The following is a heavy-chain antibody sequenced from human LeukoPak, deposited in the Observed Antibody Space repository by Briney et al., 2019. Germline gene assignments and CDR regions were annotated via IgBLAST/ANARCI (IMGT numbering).Heavy chain of an antibody. CDR3: ARGAGDIVVVVAANYYFDY. J-gene: IGHJ4*02. Sequence: RPGGSLRLSCAASGFTFSRYSMNWVRQAPGKGLEWVSSISIGNTYIYYADSVKGRFTISRDNAKNSLYLQMNSLRAEDTAVYYCARGAGDIVVVVAANYYFDYWGQGTLVTVSS. D-gene: IGHD2-15*01. CDR2: ISIGNTYI. V-gene: IGHV3-21*01. CDR1: GFTFSRYS.